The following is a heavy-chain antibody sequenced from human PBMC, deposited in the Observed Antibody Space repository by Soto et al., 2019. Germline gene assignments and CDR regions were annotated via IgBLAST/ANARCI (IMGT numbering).Heavy chain of an antibody. V-gene: IGHV3-23*01. CDR1: GFTFSSYA. Sequence: GGSLRLSCAASGFTFSSYAMSWVRQAPGKGLEWVSAISGSGGSTYYADSVKGRFTISRDNSKNTLYLQMNSLRAEDTAVYYCAKLTRGWGSPYYFDYWGQGTLVTVSS. CDR3: AKLTRGWGSPYYFDY. CDR2: ISGSGGST. J-gene: IGHJ4*02. D-gene: IGHD6-19*01.